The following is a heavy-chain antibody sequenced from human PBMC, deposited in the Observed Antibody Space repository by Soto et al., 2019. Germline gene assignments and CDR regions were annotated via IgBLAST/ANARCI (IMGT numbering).Heavy chain of an antibody. CDR3: VRTPTSPRRFDS. D-gene: IGHD2-15*01. Sequence: SETLSLTCTVSGGSVSSGRYYWSWIRQPPGKGLEWIGYIYYSGLTNYSPSLKSRVAISIDTSKNQFSLILSSVTAADTAVYYCVRTPTSPRRFDSWGQGTLVTVSS. J-gene: IGHJ5*01. CDR1: GGSVSSGRYY. CDR2: IYYSGLT. V-gene: IGHV4-61*01.